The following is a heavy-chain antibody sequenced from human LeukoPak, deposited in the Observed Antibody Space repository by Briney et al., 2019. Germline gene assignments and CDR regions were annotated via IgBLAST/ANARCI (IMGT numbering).Heavy chain of an antibody. CDR2: ISGGGGSS. J-gene: IGHJ4*02. Sequence: TGGSLRLSCAVSGFTFSSYAMSWVRQAPGKGLEWVSGISGGGGSSYYADSGKGRFTISRDNSKNMVYLQMSSLREEDPAVYYCARWDIRGTAHQLDYWGQGTLVTVSS. V-gene: IGHV3-23*01. CDR1: GFTFSSYA. D-gene: IGHD5-12*01. CDR3: ARWDIRGTAHQLDY.